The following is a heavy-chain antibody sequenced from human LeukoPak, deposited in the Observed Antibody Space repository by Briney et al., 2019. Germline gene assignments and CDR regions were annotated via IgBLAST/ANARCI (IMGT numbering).Heavy chain of an antibody. CDR1: GFIFDDYA. D-gene: IGHD6-19*01. CDR3: ARYGNGAWLAHYSFDI. CDR2: INQDGSEK. V-gene: IGHV3-7*01. J-gene: IGHJ3*02. Sequence: GGSLRLSCAASGFIFDDYAMHWVRQAPGKGLEWVANINQDGSEKYYVDSVKGRFAISRDNAKNSLYLQMNSLRAEDTAVYYCARYGNGAWLAHYSFDIWGQGTMVTVSS.